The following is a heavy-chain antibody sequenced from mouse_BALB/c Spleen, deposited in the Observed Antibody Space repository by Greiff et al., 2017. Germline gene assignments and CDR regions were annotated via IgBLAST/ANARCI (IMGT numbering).Heavy chain of an antibody. V-gene: IGHV1-15*01. CDR3: TRYRPIYYDYEGAMDY. CDR1: GYTFTDYE. CDR2: IDPETGGT. Sequence: VQLQQSGAELVRPGASVTLSCKASGYTFTDYEMHWVKQTPVHGLEWIGAIDPETGGTAYNQKFKGKATLTADKSSSTAYMELRSLTSEDSAVYYCTRYRPIYYDYEGAMDYWGQGTSVTVSS. D-gene: IGHD2-4*01. J-gene: IGHJ4*01.